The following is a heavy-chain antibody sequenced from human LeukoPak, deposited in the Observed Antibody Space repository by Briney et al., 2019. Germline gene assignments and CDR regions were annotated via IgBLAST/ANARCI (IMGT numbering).Heavy chain of an antibody. CDR2: IYYSGST. J-gene: IGHJ6*03. Sequence: PSETLSLTCTVSGGSISSYYWSWIRQPPGKGLEWIGYIYYSGSTNYNPSLKSRVTISVDTSKNQFSLKLSSVTAADTAVYYCARGSLTYYDFWSGLIPDYYYYYYMDVWGKGTTVTVSS. CDR1: GGSISSYY. CDR3: ARGSLTYYDFWSGLIPDYYYYYYMDV. D-gene: IGHD3-3*01. V-gene: IGHV4-59*01.